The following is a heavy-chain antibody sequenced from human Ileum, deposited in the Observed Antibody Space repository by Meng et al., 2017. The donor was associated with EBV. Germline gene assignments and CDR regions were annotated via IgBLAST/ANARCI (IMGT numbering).Heavy chain of an antibody. CDR2: IYNSGST. V-gene: IGHV4-61*08. D-gene: IGHD6-19*01. Sequence: QGQLLGSGPGLVKSSETLSLTCSVSGGSVSSGGNYWSWIRPPPGKGLEWIGYIYNSGSTNYNPSLKSRVTISVDTSKNQFSLKLSSVTAADTAVYYCARDGYSSGSDWGQGTLVTVSS. CDR1: GGSVSSGGNY. J-gene: IGHJ4*02. CDR3: ARDGYSSGSD.